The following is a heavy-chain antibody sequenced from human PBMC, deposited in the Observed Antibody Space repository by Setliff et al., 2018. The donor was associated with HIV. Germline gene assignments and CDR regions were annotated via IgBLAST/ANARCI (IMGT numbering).Heavy chain of an antibody. CDR2: INPDGTVK. CDR3: AKDMGGYYGSGRGIFDV. D-gene: IGHD3-10*01. CDR1: GLTISPYW. V-gene: IGHV3-7*01. J-gene: IGHJ3*01. Sequence: GGSLRLSCAASGLTISPYWMSWVRQAPGKGLEWVANINPDGTVKLYVDSVKGRFAISRDNAENSLSLQMNSLRVEDTAVYYCAKDMGGYYGSGRGIFDVWGQGTMVTVSS.